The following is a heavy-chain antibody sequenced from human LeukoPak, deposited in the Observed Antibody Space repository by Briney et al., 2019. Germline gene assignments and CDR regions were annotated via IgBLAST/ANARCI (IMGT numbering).Heavy chain of an antibody. CDR2: ISAYNGNT. J-gene: IGHJ4*02. CDR1: GYTFTSYG. D-gene: IGHD3-22*01. CDR3: ARDAGGYYDSSGYYRPYFDY. Sequence: ASVKLSCKASGYTFTSYGISWVRQAPGQGLEWMGWISAYNGNTNYAQKLQGRVTMTTDTSTSTAYMELRSLRSDDTAVYYCARDAGGYYDSSGYYRPYFDYWGQGTLVTVSS. V-gene: IGHV1-18*01.